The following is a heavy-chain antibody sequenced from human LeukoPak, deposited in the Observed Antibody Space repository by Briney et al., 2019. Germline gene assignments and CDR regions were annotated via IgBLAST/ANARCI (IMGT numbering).Heavy chain of an antibody. D-gene: IGHD4-17*01. CDR1: GFTFSSYS. Sequence: TGGSLRLSCAASGFTFSSYSMNWVRQAPGKGLEWVSYITFSSSIIYYADSVKGRFTISRDNAENSLYLQMNSLRAEDTAVYYCARDRLHYGEYEKTLDYWGQRTLVSVSS. V-gene: IGHV3-48*01. J-gene: IGHJ4*02. CDR3: ARDRLHYGEYEKTLDY. CDR2: ITFSSSII.